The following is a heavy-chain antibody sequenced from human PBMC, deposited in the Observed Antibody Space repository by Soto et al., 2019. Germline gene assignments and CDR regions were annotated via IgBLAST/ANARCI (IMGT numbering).Heavy chain of an antibody. D-gene: IGHD1-1*01. J-gene: IGHJ3*02. V-gene: IGHV4-59*08. CDR1: AASVGVNV. CDR2: LSSSGAT. Sequence: QMQLEESAPGLVSLPEPLSLPCSVSAASVGVNVWPWFRQPPGRGLEWLGNLSSSGATSDSPPRKSRVTISRDSSKKQLSLKMTSVTAADAALYYCASNIWTDDADRDGTLNIWGQGTQVTVSS. CDR3: ASNIWTDDADRDGTLNI.